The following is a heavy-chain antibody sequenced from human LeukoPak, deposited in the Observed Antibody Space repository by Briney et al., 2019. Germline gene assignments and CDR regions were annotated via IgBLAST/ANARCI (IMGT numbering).Heavy chain of an antibody. CDR2: TNLHGTTV. Sequence: GGSLRLSCAGSGLSFSNYWMHWVRQAPGKGLVGVARTNLHGTTVDYADSVKGRFTISRDNAKNTLFLQMNSLRAEDTAVYYCASGYTYVRLGDHWGQGPLVTVSS. CDR3: ASGYTYVRLGDH. V-gene: IGHV3-74*01. D-gene: IGHD5-18*01. CDR1: GLSFSNYW. J-gene: IGHJ4*02.